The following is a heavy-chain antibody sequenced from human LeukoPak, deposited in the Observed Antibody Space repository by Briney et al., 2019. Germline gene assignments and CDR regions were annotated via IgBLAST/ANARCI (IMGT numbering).Heavy chain of an antibody. CDR1: GFTFSSYS. CDR2: LSGSGSTI. Sequence: GGSLRLSCAASGFTFSSYSMSWVRQAPGKGPEWISYLSGSGSTIYYAAPVKGRFTISRDNPNNSLYLQMNSLRADDTAIYYCARDVTYYDDSSTYSLDYWGQGSLVTVSS. V-gene: IGHV3-48*01. D-gene: IGHD3-22*01. J-gene: IGHJ4*02. CDR3: ARDVTYYDDSSTYSLDY.